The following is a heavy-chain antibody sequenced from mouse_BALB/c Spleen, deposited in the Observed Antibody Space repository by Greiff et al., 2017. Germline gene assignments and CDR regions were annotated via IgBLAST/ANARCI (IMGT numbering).Heavy chain of an antibody. Sequence: QVQLQQSGAELVRPGSSVKISCKASGYAFSSYWMNWVKQRPGQGLEWIGEINPSNGGTNFNEKFKSKATLTVDKSSSTAYMQLSSLTSEDSAVYYCTRRYYGSSYFEYWGQGTTLTVSS. J-gene: IGHJ2*01. D-gene: IGHD1-1*01. CDR3: TRRYYGSSYFEY. CDR2: INPSNGGT. CDR1: GYAFSSYW. V-gene: IGHV1S81*02.